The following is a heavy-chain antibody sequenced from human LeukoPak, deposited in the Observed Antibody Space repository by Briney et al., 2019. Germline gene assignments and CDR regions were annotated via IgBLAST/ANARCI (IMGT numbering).Heavy chain of an antibody. CDR3: AREKPFYDSSGYYYPIAFDY. CDR1: GFILSNYW. J-gene: IGHJ4*02. D-gene: IGHD3-22*01. CDR2: IKQDGSEK. Sequence: AGGSLRLSCEVSGFILSNYWMSWVRQAPGKGLEWVANIKQDGSEKYYVDSVKGRFTISRDNAKNSLYLQMNSLRAEDTALYYCAREKPFYDSSGYYYPIAFDYWGQGTLVTVSS. V-gene: IGHV3-7*03.